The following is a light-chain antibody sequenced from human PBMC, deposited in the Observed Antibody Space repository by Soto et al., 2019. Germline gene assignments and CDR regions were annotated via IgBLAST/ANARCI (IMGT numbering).Light chain of an antibody. CDR3: QQANSFSIT. Sequence: DIKMTQSPSSVSASVGDRVTITCRASQGISTWLARYQQRPGTAPKLLIYAASNLQSGVPSRFSGSGSGTDFTLTISSLQPEDVGTYYCQQANSFSITFGQGTRLEIK. CDR2: AAS. V-gene: IGKV1-12*01. CDR1: QGISTW. J-gene: IGKJ5*01.